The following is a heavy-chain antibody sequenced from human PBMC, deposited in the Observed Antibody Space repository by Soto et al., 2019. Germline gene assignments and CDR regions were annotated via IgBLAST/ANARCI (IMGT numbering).Heavy chain of an antibody. V-gene: IGHV3-64*01. CDR1: GFTFSNYA. CDR3: ARREQSDYYYMDV. J-gene: IGHJ6*03. D-gene: IGHD6-19*01. Sequence: EVQLVESGGGLVQPGGSLRLSCAASGFTFSNYAMDWVRQAPGKVLEYVSGISRDNSKNTLYLQMDSLRAEDMAVYYCARREQSDYYYMDVWGKGTSVTVSS.